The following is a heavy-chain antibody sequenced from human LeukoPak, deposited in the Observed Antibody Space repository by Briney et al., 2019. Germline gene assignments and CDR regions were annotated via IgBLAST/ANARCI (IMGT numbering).Heavy chain of an antibody. CDR1: GFTFSSYN. V-gene: IGHV3-21*01. CDR2: ISRTGSYI. CDR3: ARVLETDCRGGSCYSGLDY. Sequence: GGSLRLSCAASGFTFSSYNMTWVRQTPGRGLEWVSSISRTGSYIYYAESVKGRFAISGDNAQNSLYLQMHSLRVEDTAVYYCARVLETDCRGGSCYSGLDYWGQGTLVAVSS. D-gene: IGHD2-15*01. J-gene: IGHJ4*02.